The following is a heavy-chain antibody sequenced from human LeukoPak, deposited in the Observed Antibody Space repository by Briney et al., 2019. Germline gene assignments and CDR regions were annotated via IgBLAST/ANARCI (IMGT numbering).Heavy chain of an antibody. CDR2: INHSRST. D-gene: IGHD5-18*01. CDR1: GGSFSGYY. J-gene: IGHJ1*01. Sequence: SETLSLTCAVYGGSFSGYYWSWIRQPPGKGLEWIGEINHSRSTNYNPSLKSRVTISVDTSKNQFSLKLSSVTAADTAVYYCARDGGSYGYFQHWGQGTLVTVSS. CDR3: ARDGGSYGYFQH. V-gene: IGHV4-34*01.